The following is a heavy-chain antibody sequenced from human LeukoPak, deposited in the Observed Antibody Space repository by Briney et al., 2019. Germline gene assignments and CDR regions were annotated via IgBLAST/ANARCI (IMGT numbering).Heavy chain of an antibody. CDR1: GGFISNSIYY. CDR3: ARRCGGDCYSKMGLDP. Sequence: SETLSLTCIVSGGFISNSIYYWAWIRQPPGEGLEWIGSIHYSGKTYYYPSLKSRVTMSVDTSKNQFSLKLSSVTGADTAVYYCARRCGGDCYSKMGLDPWGQGTAVTVSS. V-gene: IGHV4-39*01. J-gene: IGHJ5*02. D-gene: IGHD2-21*02. CDR2: IHYSGKT.